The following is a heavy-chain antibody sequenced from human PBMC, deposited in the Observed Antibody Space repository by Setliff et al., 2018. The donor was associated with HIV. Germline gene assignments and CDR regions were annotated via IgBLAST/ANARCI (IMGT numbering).Heavy chain of an antibody. J-gene: IGHJ5*02. CDR2: IDSSGTT. CDR3: ARDRHSSDLGSYGP. V-gene: IGHV4-4*07. CDR1: GGSFGVYC. Sequence: PSETLSLTCTIYGGSFGVYCWSWIRQSAGRGLEWIGRIDSSGTTDYKPSLKGRVAISVDTSRNQFSLRVTSVTAADTAVYFCARDRHSSDLGSYGPWGPGILVTVSS. D-gene: IGHD3-16*01.